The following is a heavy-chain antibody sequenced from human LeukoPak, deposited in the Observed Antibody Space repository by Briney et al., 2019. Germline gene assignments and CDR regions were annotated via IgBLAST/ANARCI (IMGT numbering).Heavy chain of an antibody. V-gene: IGHV4-4*07. D-gene: IGHD4-11*01. CDR3: ARDRVTTGYYYGMDV. J-gene: IGHJ6*02. CDR2: IYTSGST. Sequence: SETLSLTCTVSGGSISSDYWSWIRQPAGKGLEWIGRIYTSGSTNYNPSLKSRVTMSVDASKNQFSLKLSSVTAADTAVYYCARDRVTTGYYYGMDVWGQGTTVTVSS. CDR1: GGSISSDY.